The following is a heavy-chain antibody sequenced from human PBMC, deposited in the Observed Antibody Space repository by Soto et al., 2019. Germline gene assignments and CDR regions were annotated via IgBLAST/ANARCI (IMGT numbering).Heavy chain of an antibody. D-gene: IGHD3-9*01. V-gene: IGHV3-33*01. CDR1: GFTFSSYG. Sequence: GGSLRLSCAASGFTFSSYGMHWVRQAPGKGLEWVAVIWYDGSNKYYADSVKGRFTISRDNSKNTLYLQMNSLRAEDTAVYYCARDRGLFYDILTGYPGYYYYGMDVWGQGTTVTVSS. CDR3: ARDRGLFYDILTGYPGYYYYGMDV. CDR2: IWYDGSNK. J-gene: IGHJ6*02.